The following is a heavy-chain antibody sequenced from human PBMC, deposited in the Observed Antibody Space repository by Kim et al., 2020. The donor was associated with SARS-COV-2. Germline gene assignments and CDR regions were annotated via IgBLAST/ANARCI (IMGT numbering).Heavy chain of an antibody. CDR2: IGTAGDT. V-gene: IGHV3-13*01. CDR1: GFTFSSYD. D-gene: IGHD3-22*01. J-gene: IGHJ2*01. Sequence: GGSLRLSCAASGFTFSSYDMHWVRQATGKGLEWVSAIGTAGDTYYPGSVKGRFTISRENAKNSLYLQMNSLRAGDTAVYYCARGRVGSYDSSGSQRNWYFDLWGRGTLVTVSS. CDR3: ARGRVGSYDSSGSQRNWYFDL.